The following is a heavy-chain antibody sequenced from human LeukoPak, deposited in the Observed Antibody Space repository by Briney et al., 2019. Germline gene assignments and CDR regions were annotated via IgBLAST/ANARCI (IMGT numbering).Heavy chain of an antibody. CDR1: GFTFSDYY. J-gene: IGHJ4*02. D-gene: IGHD5-18*01. V-gene: IGHV3-11*01. CDR3: ATSYSYGQPEFDY. Sequence: KPGGSLRLSCAASGFTFSDYYMSWIRQAPGKGLGWVSYISSSCSTIYYADSVKGRFTISRDNAKNSLYLQMNSLRAEDTAVYYCATSYSYGQPEFDYWGQGTLVTVSS. CDR2: ISSSCSTI.